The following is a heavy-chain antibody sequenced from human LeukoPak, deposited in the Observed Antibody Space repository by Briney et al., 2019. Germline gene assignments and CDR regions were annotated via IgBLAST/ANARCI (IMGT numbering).Heavy chain of an antibody. V-gene: IGHV4-38-2*01. Sequence: ASETLSLTCAVYGGSFSGYYWGWIRQPPGKGLEWIRSIYHSGSTYYSPSLRSRVTISVDTSKNQFSLKLSSVTAADTAVYYCARRPLYCSSTSCPFDYWGQGTLVTVSS. D-gene: IGHD2-2*01. CDR1: GGSFSGYY. CDR3: ARRPLYCSSTSCPFDY. CDR2: IYHSGST. J-gene: IGHJ4*02.